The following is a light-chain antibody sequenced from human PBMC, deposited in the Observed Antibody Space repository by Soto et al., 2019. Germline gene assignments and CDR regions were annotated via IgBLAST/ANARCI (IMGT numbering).Light chain of an antibody. V-gene: IGKV3-15*01. CDR1: QSISSN. CDR2: GAS. Sequence: EIVMTQSPATLSVSPGERVTLSCRASQSISSNLAWYQQKPGQAPRLLIYGASTRATGIPARFSGSGSRTEFTLTISSLQSEDFAFYYCQQYNNWPPWTFGQGTKVEIK. CDR3: QQYNNWPPWT. J-gene: IGKJ1*01.